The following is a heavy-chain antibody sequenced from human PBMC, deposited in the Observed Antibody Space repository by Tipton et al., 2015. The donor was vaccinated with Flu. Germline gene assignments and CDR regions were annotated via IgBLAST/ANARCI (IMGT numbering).Heavy chain of an antibody. Sequence: SLRLSCAASGFSVSTNYMSWVRQAPGKGLEWVSGFSATGGRTYYADSVKGRFTVSRDNVKNTLYLQMNSLRAEDTAIYYCAKVIPEKVAGLDYWGQGTLVTVSS. J-gene: IGHJ4*02. V-gene: IGHV3-23*01. CDR3: AKVIPEKVAGLDY. CDR1: GFSVSTNY. D-gene: IGHD6-19*01. CDR2: FSATGGRT.